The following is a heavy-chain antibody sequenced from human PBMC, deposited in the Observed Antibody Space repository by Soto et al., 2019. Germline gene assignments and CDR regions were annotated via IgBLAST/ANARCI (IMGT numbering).Heavy chain of an antibody. Sequence: EVQLVESGGGLVQPGGSLRLSCAASGFTVSSNYMSWVRQAPGKGLEWVSVVYIGGNTYYAESVEDRCTISRDNFQNMMYLQMTSLRAEDTAVYYCAGSVGGGFDYWGQGTLVTVSS. J-gene: IGHJ4*02. D-gene: IGHD3-16*01. V-gene: IGHV3-66*01. CDR3: AGSVGGGFDY. CDR1: GFTVSSNY. CDR2: VYIGGNT.